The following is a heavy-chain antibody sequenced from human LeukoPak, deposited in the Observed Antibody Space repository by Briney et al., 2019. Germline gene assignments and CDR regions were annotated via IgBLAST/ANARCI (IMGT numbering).Heavy chain of an antibody. CDR3: AKGRSAGPSRIAVAATADY. CDR2: VSGSGDRT. J-gene: IGHJ4*02. D-gene: IGHD6-19*01. V-gene: IGHV3-23*01. CDR1: GFTFSNYA. Sequence: PGGSLRLSCAASGFTFSNYAMSWVRQAPGKGLEWISAVSGSGDRTYYAGSVKGRFTISRDNSKNIVYLRMNSLRAEDTAVYYCAKGRSAGPSRIAVAATADYWGQGTLVTVSS.